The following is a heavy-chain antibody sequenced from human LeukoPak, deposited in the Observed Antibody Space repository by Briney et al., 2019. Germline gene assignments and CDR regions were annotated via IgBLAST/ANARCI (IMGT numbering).Heavy chain of an antibody. CDR2: INPNNGGT. Sequence: ASVEVSCKAFGYTITGYYIHWVRQAPGQGLEWMGWINPNNGGTNSAQKFQGRVTMTRDTSIGTAYMELNRLTYDDTAVYYCGRDRHWNQGNFDYWGQGTLVTVSS. J-gene: IGHJ4*02. V-gene: IGHV1-2*02. D-gene: IGHD1-1*01. CDR1: GYTITGYY. CDR3: GRDRHWNQGNFDY.